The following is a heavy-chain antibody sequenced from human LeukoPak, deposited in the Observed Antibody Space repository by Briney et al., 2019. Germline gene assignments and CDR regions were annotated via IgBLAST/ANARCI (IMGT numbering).Heavy chain of an antibody. V-gene: IGHV4-59*01. J-gene: IGHJ6*02. CDR2: IYYSGST. CDR1: GGSISSYY. D-gene: IGHD3-10*01. CDR3: ARHTMVRGVTANYYYYGMDV. Sequence: SETLSLTCTVSGGSISSYYWSWIRQPPGKGLEWIGYIYYSGSTNYNPSLKSRVTISVDTSKNQFSLKLSSVTAADTAVYYCARHTMVRGVTANYYYYGMDVWGQGTTVTVPS.